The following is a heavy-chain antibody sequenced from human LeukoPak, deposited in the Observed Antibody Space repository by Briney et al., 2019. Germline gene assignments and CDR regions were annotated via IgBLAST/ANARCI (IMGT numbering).Heavy chain of an antibody. CDR3: ARWHPSWDFPY. D-gene: IGHD3-3*01. Sequence: GESLKISCKGSGYNFASYWIGWVRQMPGKGLEWMGIIYPRDSDTRYSPSFKGQVTISADKSISTAYLQWSSLRASDTAMYYCARWHPSWDFPYWGQGTLVTVSS. CDR2: IYPRDSDT. V-gene: IGHV5-51*01. J-gene: IGHJ4*02. CDR1: GYNFASYW.